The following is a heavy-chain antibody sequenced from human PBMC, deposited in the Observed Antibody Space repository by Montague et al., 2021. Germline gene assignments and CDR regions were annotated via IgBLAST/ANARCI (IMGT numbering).Heavy chain of an antibody. J-gene: IGHJ4*02. D-gene: IGHD1-26*01. CDR3: ARHWEGGSHTRAIEY. CDR2: IFRNGDS. V-gene: IGHV4-39*01. CDR1: GGSISSSTHY. Sequence: SETLSLTCTVSGGSISSSTHYWGWIRQTPGKGLDWIGSIFRNGDSFYNPSLKSPVIISVDTSGNQFSLRLTSVTAADTAVNFCARHWEGGSHTRAIEYWGQGILVTVSS.